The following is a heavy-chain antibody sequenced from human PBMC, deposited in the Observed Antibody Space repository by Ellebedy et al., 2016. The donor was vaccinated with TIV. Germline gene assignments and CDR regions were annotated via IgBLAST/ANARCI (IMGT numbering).Heavy chain of an antibody. CDR2: IWYDGSDK. D-gene: IGHD1-26*01. CDR3: ARDQYSGSYYGAFDI. Sequence: GGSLRLXCAASGFTFNSYGMHWVRQAPGKGLEWVAIIWYDGSDKYYADSVKGRFTISRDNSKKTLYLQMNSPRAGDTAVYYCARDQYSGSYYGAFDIWGQGTMVTVSS. V-gene: IGHV3-33*01. J-gene: IGHJ3*02. CDR1: GFTFNSYG.